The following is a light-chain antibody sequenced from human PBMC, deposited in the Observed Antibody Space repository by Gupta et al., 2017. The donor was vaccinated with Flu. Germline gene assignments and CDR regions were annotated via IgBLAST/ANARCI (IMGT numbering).Light chain of an antibody. Sequence: QSALTQPAYVSGSPGQSITISCTGSSSDIGGYNSVSWYQPHPGKAPKLIIYDVNNWPSGVSNRFSGSKSGNTASLTISGLQAEDEAEYYCSSFTTISTLVFGTGTKVNVL. J-gene: IGLJ1*01. V-gene: IGLV2-14*01. CDR1: SSDIGGYNS. CDR3: SSFTTISTLV. CDR2: DVN.